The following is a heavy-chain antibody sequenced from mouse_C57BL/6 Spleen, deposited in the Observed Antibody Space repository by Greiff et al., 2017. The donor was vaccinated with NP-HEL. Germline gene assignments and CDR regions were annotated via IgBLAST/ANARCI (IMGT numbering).Heavy chain of an antibody. J-gene: IGHJ2*01. CDR2: IDPETGGT. D-gene: IGHD3-2*02. Sequence: VQLQQSGAELVRPGASVTLSCKASGYTFTDYEMHWVKRTPVHGLEWIGAIDPETGGTAYNQKFKGKAILTADKSSSTAYMELRSLTSEDSAVYYCTPQLRLPSDYWGQGTTLTVSS. CDR1: GYTFTDYE. CDR3: TPQLRLPSDY. V-gene: IGHV1-15*01.